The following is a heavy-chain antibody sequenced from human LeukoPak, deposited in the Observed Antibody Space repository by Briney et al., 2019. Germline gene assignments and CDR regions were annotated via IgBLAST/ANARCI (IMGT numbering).Heavy chain of an antibody. D-gene: IGHD6-19*01. CDR2: FYTSGST. CDR3: ARGQQWLAPVDY. CDR1: GGSISSGTYY. V-gene: IGHV4-61*02. Sequence: SETLSLTCTVSGGSISSGTYYWSWIRQPAGKGLEWIGRFYTSGSTNYNPSLKSRVTISVDTSKNQFSPKLSSVTAADTAVYYCARGQQWLAPVDYWGQGTLVTVSS. J-gene: IGHJ4*02.